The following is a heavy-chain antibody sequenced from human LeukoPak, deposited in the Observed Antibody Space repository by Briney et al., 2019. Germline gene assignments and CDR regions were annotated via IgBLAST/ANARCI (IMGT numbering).Heavy chain of an antibody. CDR3: ARVVRTSHYDYVWGSYRPTYYFDY. CDR2: IYTSGST. V-gene: IGHV4-4*07. J-gene: IGHJ4*02. Sequence: SETLSLTCTVSGGSISSYYWSWIRQPAGKGLEWIGRIYTSGSTNYNPSFKSRVTMSVDTSKNQFSLKLSSVTAADTAVYYCARVVRTSHYDYVWGSYRPTYYFDYWGQGTLVTVSS. CDR1: GGSISSYY. D-gene: IGHD3-16*02.